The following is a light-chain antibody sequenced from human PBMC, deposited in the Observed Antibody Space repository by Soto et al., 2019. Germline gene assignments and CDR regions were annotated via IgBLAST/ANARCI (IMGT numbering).Light chain of an antibody. J-gene: IGKJ5*01. V-gene: IGKV4-1*01. CDR1: QSVLYNSNNKNH. Sequence: DFVMTQAPDSLAVSLGERATINCKSSQSVLYNSNNKNHLGWFQQKPGHPPKLLIYGASFRPSGVPDRFSGSGPGTDFTLTISSLQAEDVAVYYCQQYYSIPFTFGQGTRLEIK. CDR3: QQYYSIPFT. CDR2: GAS.